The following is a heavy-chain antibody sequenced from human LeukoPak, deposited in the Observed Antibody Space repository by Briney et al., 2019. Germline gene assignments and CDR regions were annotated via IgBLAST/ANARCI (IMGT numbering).Heavy chain of an antibody. D-gene: IGHD3-3*01. CDR1: GYTFTSDY. Sequence: ASVKVSCEASGYTFTSDYLHWVRQAPGQGLEWLGIINPSGGRTTYGQNFQGRVTMTRGTSTSTVYMELSSLRSEDTAVYYCARGSRFLDYWGQGTLVTVSS. J-gene: IGHJ4*02. CDR3: ARGSRFLDY. CDR2: INPSGGRT. V-gene: IGHV1-46*01.